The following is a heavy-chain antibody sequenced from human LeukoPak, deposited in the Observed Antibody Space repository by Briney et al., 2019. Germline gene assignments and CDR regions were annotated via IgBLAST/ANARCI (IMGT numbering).Heavy chain of an antibody. J-gene: IGHJ4*02. CDR3: ARHLAPYRPFHD. CDR2: MYTSVTT. Sequence: PSETLSLTCTVSGASISTYYWTWVRQPPGKGLEWIGSMYTSVTTKYNPSLKGRGTISVDTSKNRSSLNLISVTAADTAVYYCARHLAPYRPFHDWGQGSLVTVSS. D-gene: IGHD1-14*01. CDR1: GASISTYY. V-gene: IGHV4-4*09.